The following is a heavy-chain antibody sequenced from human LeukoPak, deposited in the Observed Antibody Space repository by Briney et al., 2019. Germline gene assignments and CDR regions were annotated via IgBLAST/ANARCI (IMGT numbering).Heavy chain of an antibody. CDR1: GGSISSGGYY. D-gene: IGHD3-3*01. J-gene: IGHJ3*02. V-gene: IGHV4-31*03. CDR2: IYYSGST. CDR3: ARDQAPAPRGRFLEWLSRVPGAFDI. Sequence: SETLSLTCTVSGGSISSGGYYWSWIRQHPGKGLEWIGYIYYSGSTYYNPSLKSRVTISVDTSKNQFSLKLSSVTAADTAVYYCARDQAPAPRGRFLEWLSRVPGAFDIWGQGTMVTVPS.